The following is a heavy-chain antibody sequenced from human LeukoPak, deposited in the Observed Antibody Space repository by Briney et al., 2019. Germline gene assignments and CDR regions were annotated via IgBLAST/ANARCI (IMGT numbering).Heavy chain of an antibody. Sequence: GGSLRLSCAPSGFTFGSYAMVWVRQAPGKGLEWVSAISGDGAVTFHSDSVKGRFTMFRDNSKNTLHLQMNSLRVEDTAVYFCARISPSSNTDYWGQGTLVTVSS. V-gene: IGHV3-23*01. J-gene: IGHJ4*02. CDR3: ARISPSSNTDY. CDR2: ISGDGAVT. CDR1: GFTFGSYA. D-gene: IGHD4-11*01.